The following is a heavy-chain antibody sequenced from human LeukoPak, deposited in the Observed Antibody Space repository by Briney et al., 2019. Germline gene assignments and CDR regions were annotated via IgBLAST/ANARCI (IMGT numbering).Heavy chain of an antibody. D-gene: IGHD3-3*01. CDR2: ISGSGGST. CDR1: GFTFSSYA. Sequence: GGSLRLSCAASGFTFSSYAMSWVRQAPGKGLEWVSAISGSGGSTYYADSVKGRFTISRDNSKNTLYPQMNSLRAEDTAVYYCAKDRGLRFLEWLLSAIDFDYWGQGTLVTVSS. V-gene: IGHV3-23*01. J-gene: IGHJ4*02. CDR3: AKDRGLRFLEWLLSAIDFDY.